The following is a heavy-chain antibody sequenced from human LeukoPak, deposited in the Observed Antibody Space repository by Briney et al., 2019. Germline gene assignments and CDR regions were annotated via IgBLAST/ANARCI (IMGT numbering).Heavy chain of an antibody. V-gene: IGHV4-34*01. CDR3: ARAGQVVAATFLDY. J-gene: IGHJ4*02. D-gene: IGHD2-15*01. CDR2: INHSRST. Sequence: KASETLSLTCAVYGGSFSGYYWSWIRQPPGKGLEWIGEINHSRSTNYNPSLKSRVTISVDMSKNQFSLKLSSVTAADTAVYYCARAGQVVAATFLDYWGQGTLVTVSS. CDR1: GGSFSGYY.